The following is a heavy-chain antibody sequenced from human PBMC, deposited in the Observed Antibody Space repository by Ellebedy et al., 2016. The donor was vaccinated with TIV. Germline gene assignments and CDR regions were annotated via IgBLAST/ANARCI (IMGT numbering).Heavy chain of an antibody. V-gene: IGHV1-2*02. CDR3: ARVRRGSSGMDV. D-gene: IGHD6-13*01. CDR2: INPDSGDT. Sequence: ASVKVSCKASGYTFTAYYLHWVRQAPGQGLEWMGWINPDSGDTYFAQTFQGRVTMTRDTSVNSAYMELSRLESGDPAVYYWARVRRGSSGMDVWGQGTTVTVS. CDR1: GYTFTAYY. J-gene: IGHJ6*02.